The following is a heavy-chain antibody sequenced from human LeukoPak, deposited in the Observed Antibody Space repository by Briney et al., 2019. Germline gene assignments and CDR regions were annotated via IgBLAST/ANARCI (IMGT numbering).Heavy chain of an antibody. V-gene: IGHV3-30*02. J-gene: IGHJ4*02. CDR3: TREVSGSLYFDY. CDR2: IQNDASNK. D-gene: IGHD1-26*01. CDR1: GFTFSSYD. Sequence: GGSLRLSCAASGFTFSSYDMHWVRQAPGKGLEWVTFIQNDASNKYYADSVKGRFTISRDNSKNTLYLQMNSLRAEDTAVYYCTREVSGSLYFDYWGQGTLVTVSS.